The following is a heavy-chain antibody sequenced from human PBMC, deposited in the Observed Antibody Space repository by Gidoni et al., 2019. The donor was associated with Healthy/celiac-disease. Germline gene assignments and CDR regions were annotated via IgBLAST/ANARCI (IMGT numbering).Heavy chain of an antibody. CDR2: IIPILGIA. V-gene: IGHV1-69*02. Sequence: QVQLVQSGAEVKKLGSSVKVSCKASGGTLSSYTISWVRQAPGQGLEWMGRIIPILGIANYAQKFQGRGTITADKSTSPAYMELSSLRSEDTALYYCARVPFPMTTVTKDYYYGMDVWGQGTTFTVSS. D-gene: IGHD4-17*01. J-gene: IGHJ6*02. CDR3: ARVPFPMTTVTKDYYYGMDV. CDR1: GGTLSSYT.